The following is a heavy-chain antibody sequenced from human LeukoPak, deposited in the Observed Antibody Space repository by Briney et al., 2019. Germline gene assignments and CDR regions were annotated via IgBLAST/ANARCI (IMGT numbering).Heavy chain of an antibody. Sequence: GGSLRLSCAATGFRFSVYGMHWGRQAPGKGLEWVAIIFNDGTTTYFADSVKGRFSISRDNSENTLFLEMNTLRVEDTAVYYCAAQCGGGCSSDYWGQGTLVTVSA. CDR2: IFNDGTTT. V-gene: IGHV3-33*01. CDR1: GFRFSVYG. D-gene: IGHD2-21*02. CDR3: AAQCGGGCSSDY. J-gene: IGHJ4*02.